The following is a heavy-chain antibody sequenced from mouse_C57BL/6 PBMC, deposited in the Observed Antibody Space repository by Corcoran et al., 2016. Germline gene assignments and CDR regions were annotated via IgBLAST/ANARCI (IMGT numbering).Heavy chain of an antibody. CDR1: GYTFTSYG. CDR3: ARSDYGSSYGDYYAMDY. J-gene: IGHJ4*01. Sequence: QVQLQQSGAELARPGASVKLSCKASGYTFTSYGISWVKQRTGQGLEWIGEIYPRSGNTYYNEKFKGKATLTADKSSSTAYMELRSLTSEDSAVYFCARSDYGSSYGDYYAMDYWGQGTSVTVSS. CDR2: IYPRSGNT. V-gene: IGHV1-81*01. D-gene: IGHD1-1*01.